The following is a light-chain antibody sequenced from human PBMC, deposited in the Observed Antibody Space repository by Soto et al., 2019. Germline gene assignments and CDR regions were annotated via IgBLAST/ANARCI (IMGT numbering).Light chain of an antibody. CDR2: EVT. J-gene: IGLJ1*01. V-gene: IGLV2-14*01. CDR3: SSYTSSSTLV. Sequence: QSVLTQPASVSGSPGQSITISCTGTSSDVGSYNYVSWYQHHPGKAPKLMIYEVTYRPSGVSNRFSGSKSGNAASLTISGLQAEDEADYYCSSYTSSSTLVFGTGTKVTVL. CDR1: SSDVGSYNY.